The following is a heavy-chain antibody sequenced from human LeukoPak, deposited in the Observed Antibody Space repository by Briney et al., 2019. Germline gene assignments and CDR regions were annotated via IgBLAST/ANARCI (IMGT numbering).Heavy chain of an antibody. J-gene: IGHJ6*03. Sequence: SETLSLTCAVYGGSFSGYYWSWIRQPPGKGLEWIGEINHSGSTNYNPSLKSRVTISVDTPKNQFSLKLSSVTAADTAVYYCARGRMYYDFWSGYYTTRQSYYYYMDVWGKGTTVTVSS. D-gene: IGHD3-3*01. CDR2: INHSGST. V-gene: IGHV4-34*01. CDR1: GGSFSGYY. CDR3: ARGRMYYDFWSGYYTTRQSYYYYMDV.